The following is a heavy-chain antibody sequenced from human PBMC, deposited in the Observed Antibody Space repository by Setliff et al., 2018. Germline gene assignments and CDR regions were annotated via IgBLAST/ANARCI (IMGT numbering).Heavy chain of an antibody. CDR2: INHSGST. CDR3: ARGPRYSSGWSPRTLPFDY. Sequence: PSETLSLTCAVHGGSFSGYYWSWIRQPPGKGLEWIGEINHSGSTNYNPSLKSRVTISEDTSKNQFSLKLSSVTAADTAVYYCARGPRYSSGWSPRTLPFDYWGQGTLVTVSS. CDR1: GGSFSGYY. J-gene: IGHJ4*02. V-gene: IGHV4-34*01. D-gene: IGHD6-19*01.